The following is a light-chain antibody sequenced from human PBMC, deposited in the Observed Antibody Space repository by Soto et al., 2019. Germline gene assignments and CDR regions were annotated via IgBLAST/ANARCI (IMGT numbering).Light chain of an antibody. Sequence: EIVMTQSPATLSVSPGERATLSCRASQSVGSNLAWYQQKPGQAPRLLIYGSSTRATGIPARFRGSGSGTEFTLTISSMHSEDFAIYFCQQYNNWPPDRTFGQGTKVEIK. CDR3: QQYNNWPPDRT. CDR1: QSVGSN. J-gene: IGKJ1*01. CDR2: GSS. V-gene: IGKV3-15*01.